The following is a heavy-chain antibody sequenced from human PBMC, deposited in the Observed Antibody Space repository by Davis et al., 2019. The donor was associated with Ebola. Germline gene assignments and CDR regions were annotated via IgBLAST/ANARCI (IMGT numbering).Heavy chain of an antibody. J-gene: IGHJ3*02. CDR2: IYPGDSDA. CDR1: GYTFPNYW. D-gene: IGHD1/OR15-1a*01. Sequence: KVSCKASGYTFPNYWLVWVRQMPGKGLEWMGIIYPGDSDARDNPSFQGHVTFSADKSINTAYLHWSSLKSSDTAMYFCARRAEQAMFRRGVFDIWGQGTMVTVSS. V-gene: IGHV5-51*01. CDR3: ARRAEQAMFRRGVFDI.